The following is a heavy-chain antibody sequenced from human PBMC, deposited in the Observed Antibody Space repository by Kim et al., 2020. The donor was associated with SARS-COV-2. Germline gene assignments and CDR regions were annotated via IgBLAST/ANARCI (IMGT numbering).Heavy chain of an antibody. CDR2: IDPSDSYT. Sequence: GESLKISCKGSGYSFTSYWISWVRQMPGKGLEWMGRIDPSDSYTNYSPSFQGHVTISADKSISTAYLQWSSLKASDTAMYYCAGWATYCSSTSCYTGDWFDPWGQGTLVTVSS. J-gene: IGHJ5*02. CDR3: AGWATYCSSTSCYTGDWFDP. V-gene: IGHV5-10-1*01. D-gene: IGHD2-2*02. CDR1: GYSFTSYW.